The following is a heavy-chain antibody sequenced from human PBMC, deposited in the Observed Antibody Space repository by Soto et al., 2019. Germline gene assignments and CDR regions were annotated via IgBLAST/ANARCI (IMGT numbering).Heavy chain of an antibody. V-gene: IGHV4-59*01. CDR1: GGSISSYY. D-gene: IGHD3-3*01. Sequence: SETLSLTCTVSGGSISSYYWSWIRQPPGKGLEWIGYIYYSGSTNYNPPLKSRVTISVDTSKNQFSLKLSSVTAADTAVYYCARGNTYYDFWSGYYTHNWFDPWGQGTLVTVSS. CDR3: ARGNTYYDFWSGYYTHNWFDP. CDR2: IYYSGST. J-gene: IGHJ5*02.